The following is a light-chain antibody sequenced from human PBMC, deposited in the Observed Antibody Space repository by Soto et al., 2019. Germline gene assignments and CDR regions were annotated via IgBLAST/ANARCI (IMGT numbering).Light chain of an antibody. CDR2: YDT. V-gene: IGLV3-21*04. J-gene: IGLJ2*01. CDR3: QVWDSSSDHLVV. Sequence: SSELTQPPSVSVAPGKTARIPCGGNNIGSKSVHWYQQKPGQAPVLVINYDTDRPSGIPERFSGSNSGNTATLTISRVEAGDEADYYCQVWDSSSDHLVVFGGGTKLTVL. CDR1: NIGSKS.